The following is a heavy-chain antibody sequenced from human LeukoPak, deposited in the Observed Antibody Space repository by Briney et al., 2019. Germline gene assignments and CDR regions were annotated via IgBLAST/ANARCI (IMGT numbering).Heavy chain of an antibody. CDR3: ANLAGYVWGSYRQRFFDY. Sequence: SETLSLTCAVYGGSFSGYYWSGLRHPPGKGREWLGEINHSGSTNYNTSLKSRVTISVDTSKNQFSLKLSSVTAADTAVYYCANLAGYVWGSYRQRFFDYWGQGTLVTVSS. V-gene: IGHV4-34*01. D-gene: IGHD3-16*02. J-gene: IGHJ4*02. CDR1: GGSFSGYY. CDR2: INHSGST.